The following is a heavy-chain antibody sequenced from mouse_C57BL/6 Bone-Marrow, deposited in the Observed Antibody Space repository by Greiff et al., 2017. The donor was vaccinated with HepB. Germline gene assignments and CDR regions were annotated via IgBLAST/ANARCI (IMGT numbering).Heavy chain of an antibody. CDR2: INPNSGST. V-gene: IGHV1-64*01. CDR3: GRYFDYFDY. Sequence: QVQLQQPGAELVKPGASVKFSCKASGYTFTSYWRHWVKQRPGQGLEWIGMINPNSGSTNYNEKFKSKATLTVDKSSSTSYMQLSSLTSEDSAVYYCGRYFDYFDYWGQGTTLTVSS. CDR1: GYTFTSYW. D-gene: IGHD1-1*01. J-gene: IGHJ2*01.